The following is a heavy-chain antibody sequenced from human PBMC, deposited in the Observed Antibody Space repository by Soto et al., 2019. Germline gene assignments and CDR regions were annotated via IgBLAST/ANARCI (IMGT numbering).Heavy chain of an antibody. V-gene: IGHV3-30*19. CDR3: ARPVEPFYYYGMDV. CDR2: IWYDGSDK. CDR1: GFTFSSYG. Sequence: QVQLVESGGGVVQPGRSLRLSCAASGFTFSSYGMHWVRQAPGKGLEWVAVIWYDGSDKYYADSVKGRFTISRDNSKNTLYLQMNSLRLEDTAVYYCARPVEPFYYYGMDVWGQGTTVTVSS. J-gene: IGHJ6*02.